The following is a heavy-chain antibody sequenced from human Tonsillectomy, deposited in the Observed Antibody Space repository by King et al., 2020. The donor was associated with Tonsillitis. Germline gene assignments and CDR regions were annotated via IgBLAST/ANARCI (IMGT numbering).Heavy chain of an antibody. CDR3: ARGWRLNPIYYDSSGYPPPPLDY. CDR2: IYYSGST. Sequence: VQLQESGPGLVKPSETLSLTCTVSGGSISSYYWSWIRQPPGKGLEWIGYIYYSGSTNYNPSLKSRVTISVDTSKNQFSLKLSSVTAADTAGYYCARGWRLNPIYYDSSGYPPPPLDYWGQGTLVTVSS. CDR1: GGSISSYY. J-gene: IGHJ4*02. D-gene: IGHD3-22*01. V-gene: IGHV4-59*01.